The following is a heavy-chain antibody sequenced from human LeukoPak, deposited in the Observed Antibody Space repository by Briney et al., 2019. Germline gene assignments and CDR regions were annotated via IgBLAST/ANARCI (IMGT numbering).Heavy chain of an antibody. CDR2: INWNGGST. V-gene: IGHV3-20*01. D-gene: IGHD4-17*01. CDR1: GFTFDDYG. J-gene: IGHJ2*01. Sequence: PGGSLRLSCAASGFTFDDYGMSWVRHAPGKGLEWVSGINWNGGSTGYADSVKGRFTISRDNAKNSLYLQMNSLRAEDTALYHCARRDYGDYQGDWYFDLWGRGTLVTVSS. CDR3: ARRDYGDYQGDWYFDL.